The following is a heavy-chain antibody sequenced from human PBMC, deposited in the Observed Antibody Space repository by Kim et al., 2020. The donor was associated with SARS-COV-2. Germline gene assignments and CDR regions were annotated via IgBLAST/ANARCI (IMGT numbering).Heavy chain of an antibody. J-gene: IGHJ5*02. D-gene: IGHD2-2*01. CDR1: GGSFSGYY. V-gene: IGHV4-34*01. Sequence: SETLSLTCAVYGGSFSGYYWSWIRQPPGKGLEWIGEINHSGSTNYNPSLKSRVTISVDTSKNQFSLKLSSVTAADTAVYYCARGLKRYCSSTSCYSPSWFDPWGQGTLVTVSS. CDR2: INHSGST. CDR3: ARGLKRYCSSTSCYSPSWFDP.